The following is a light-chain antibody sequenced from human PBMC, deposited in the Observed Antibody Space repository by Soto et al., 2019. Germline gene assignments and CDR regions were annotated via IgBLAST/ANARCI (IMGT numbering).Light chain of an antibody. CDR3: QQYNSYSPWT. CDR1: QSVYKW. Sequence: DITMDQSPTTLSASVESTFTITCRVSQSVYKWLAWFQQKPGKVPKLLIFDASTLQTGVPSRFGGGGSGTEFTLTISGLQPDDFAAYYCQQYNSYSPWTFGPGTKVDIK. CDR2: DAS. V-gene: IGKV1-5*01. J-gene: IGKJ1*01.